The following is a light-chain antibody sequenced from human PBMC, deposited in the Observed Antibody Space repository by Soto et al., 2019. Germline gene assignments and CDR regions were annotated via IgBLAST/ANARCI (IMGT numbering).Light chain of an antibody. CDR1: HSDIGSRNL. V-gene: IGLV2-23*01. J-gene: IGLJ1*01. Sequence: QSVLTQPASVSGSPGQSIIISCTGTHSDIGSRNLASWYQEHPGIAPKLSIYEGSRRPPGISHRFSVSRSGNTASLTISGLRAEDEVDYYCCSYANSGSLVFGTETQVTVL. CDR3: CSYANSGSLV. CDR2: EGS.